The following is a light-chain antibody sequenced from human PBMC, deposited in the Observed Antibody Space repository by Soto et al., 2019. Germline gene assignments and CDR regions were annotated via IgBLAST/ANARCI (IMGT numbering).Light chain of an antibody. J-gene: IGKJ1*01. CDR1: QSVNSK. CDR3: QQYNNWWT. CDR2: GAS. V-gene: IGKV3-15*01. Sequence: EIVLTQYTGTLSLSPGERATLSCRPSQSVNSKLAWYQQKPGRAPRLLIYGASTRATGIPARFSGSGSGTEFTLTISRLQSEDFAVYYCQQYNNWWTFGQGTKVDI.